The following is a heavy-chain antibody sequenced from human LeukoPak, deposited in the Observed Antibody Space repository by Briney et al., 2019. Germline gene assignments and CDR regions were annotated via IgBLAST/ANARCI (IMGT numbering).Heavy chain of an antibody. CDR2: IYSGGNT. CDR3: ARDRGDYRFDY. V-gene: IGHV3-53*01. CDR1: GFTFSNAW. J-gene: IGHJ4*02. D-gene: IGHD4-17*01. Sequence: GGSLRPSCAASGFTFSNAWMSWVRQAPGKGLEWVSVIYSGGNTYYADSVKGRFTISRDNSKNTLYLQMNSLRAEDTAVYYCARDRGDYRFDYWGQGTLVTVSS.